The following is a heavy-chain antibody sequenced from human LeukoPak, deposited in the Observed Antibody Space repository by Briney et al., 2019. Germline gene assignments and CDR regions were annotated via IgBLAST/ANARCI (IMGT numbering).Heavy chain of an antibody. CDR2: IYTGGTT. J-gene: IGHJ4*02. Sequence: PGGSLRLSCAGSGFSVSSNYMNWVRRAPGKGLEWVSAIYTGGTTYYADSVKGRFTISRDNSKNTLYLEMNSLRAEDTAVYYCATDKLGSGYASDFDYWGQGTLVTVSS. CDR1: GFSVSSNY. CDR3: ATDKLGSGYASDFDY. V-gene: IGHV3-66*02. D-gene: IGHD2-15*01.